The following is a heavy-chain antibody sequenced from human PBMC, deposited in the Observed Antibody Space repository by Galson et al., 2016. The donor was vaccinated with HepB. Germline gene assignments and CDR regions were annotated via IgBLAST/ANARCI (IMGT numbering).Heavy chain of an antibody. J-gene: IGHJ3*01. D-gene: IGHD3-22*01. CDR1: TFTFSTYT. V-gene: IGHV3-30*04. Sequence: SLRLSCAVSTFTFSTYTMHWVRQAPGKGLEWVSLISFDGSKEFYADSVKGRFTISRDNSEDTLYLQMNSRRVEDTAVYYCARAGRPYLYDSSGYLYHWGQGTMVTVSS. CDR2: ISFDGSKE. CDR3: ARAGRPYLYDSSGYLYH.